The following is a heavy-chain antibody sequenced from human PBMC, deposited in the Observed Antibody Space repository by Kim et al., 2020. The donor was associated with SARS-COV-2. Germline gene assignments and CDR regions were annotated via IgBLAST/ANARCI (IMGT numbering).Heavy chain of an antibody. CDR2: IYHSGST. J-gene: IGHJ6*02. CDR3: ARYGLGSPRGMYV. CDR1: GYSISSGYY. V-gene: IGHV4-38-2*02. D-gene: IGHD6-19*01. Sequence: SETLSLTCTVSGYSISSGYYWCWIRQPPGKGLECIGIIYHSGSTYYNPSLKSRVTISVDTSKNQFSLKLSSVTAADTAVYYCARYGLGSPRGMYVCGQGT.